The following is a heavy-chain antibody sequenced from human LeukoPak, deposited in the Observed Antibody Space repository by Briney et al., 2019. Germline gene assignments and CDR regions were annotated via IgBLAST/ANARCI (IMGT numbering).Heavy chain of an antibody. CDR3: ASARHPNWFDP. V-gene: IGHV4-61*01. CDR1: GGSVSSGSYY. J-gene: IGHJ5*02. CDR2: IYYSGSS. Sequence: PSETLSLTCTVSGGSVSSGSYYWSWIRQPPGKGLEWIGYIYYSGSSNYNPYLKSRVTISVDTSKNQFSLKLSSVTAADTAVYYCASARHPNWFDPWGQGTLVTVSS.